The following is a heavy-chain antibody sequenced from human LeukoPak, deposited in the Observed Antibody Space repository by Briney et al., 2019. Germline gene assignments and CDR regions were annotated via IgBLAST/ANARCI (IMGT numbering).Heavy chain of an antibody. V-gene: IGHV4-30-2*01. Sequence: SQTLSLTCAVSGGSISSGGYSWSWIRQPPEKGLEWIGYIYHRGSTYYNPSLKSRVTISVDRSKNQFSLKLSPVTAADTAVYYCARDLYGDYTFDYWGQGTLVTVSS. J-gene: IGHJ4*02. CDR3: ARDLYGDYTFDY. D-gene: IGHD4-17*01. CDR1: GGSISSGGYS. CDR2: IYHRGST.